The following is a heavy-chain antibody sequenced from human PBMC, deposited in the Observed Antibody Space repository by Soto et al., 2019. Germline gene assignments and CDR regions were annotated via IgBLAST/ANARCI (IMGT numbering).Heavy chain of an antibody. CDR3: ARVYGSGTYPIDS. D-gene: IGHD3-10*01. J-gene: IGHJ4*02. V-gene: IGHV3-33*01. Sequence: QVQLVESGGGVVQPGRSLRLSCAASGFAFSSYGMHWVRQAPGKGLEWVTVIWSGGSDKYYADSVKGRFTISRDNSKNTLYLQRNSRSGEDTAVYYCARVYGSGTYPIDSWGQGTLVTVSS. CDR1: GFAFSSYG. CDR2: IWSGGSDK.